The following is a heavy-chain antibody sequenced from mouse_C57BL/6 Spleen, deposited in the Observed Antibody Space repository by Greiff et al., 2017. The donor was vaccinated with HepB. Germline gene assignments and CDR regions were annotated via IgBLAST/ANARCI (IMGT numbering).Heavy chain of an antibody. Sequence: EVQLQQSGPELVKPGASVKISCKASGYTFTDYYMNWVKQSHGKSLEWIGDINPNNGGTSYNQKFKGKATLTVDKSSSTAYMELRSLTSEDSAVYYCARGGIYYDYEGGFYFDYWGQGTTLTVSS. CDR1: GYTFTDYY. D-gene: IGHD2-4*01. CDR3: ARGGIYYDYEGGFYFDY. V-gene: IGHV1-26*01. CDR2: INPNNGGT. J-gene: IGHJ2*01.